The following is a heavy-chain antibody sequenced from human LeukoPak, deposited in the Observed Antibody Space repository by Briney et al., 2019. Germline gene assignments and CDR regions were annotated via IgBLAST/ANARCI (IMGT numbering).Heavy chain of an antibody. D-gene: IGHD1-7*01. V-gene: IGHV1-46*01. CDR1: GYTLTSYY. J-gene: IGHJ4*02. CDR3: ARDGTSFGFDY. CDR2: INPSGGST. Sequence: ASVKVSCKASGYTLTSYYMHWVRQAPGQGLEWMGIINPSGGSTSYAQKFQGRVTMTRDTSTSTVYMELSSLRSEDTAVYYCARDGTSFGFDYWGQGTLVTVSS.